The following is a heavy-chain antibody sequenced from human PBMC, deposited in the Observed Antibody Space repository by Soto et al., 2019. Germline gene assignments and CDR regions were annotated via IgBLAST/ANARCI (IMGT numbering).Heavy chain of an antibody. CDR1: GDSVSSNSAA. Sequence: SQTLSLTCAISGDSVSSNSAAWNWIRQSPSRGLEWLGRTYYRSKWYNDYAVSVKSRITINPDTSKNQFSLQLNSVTPEDTAVYYCARDRYCSSTSCPPGHYYYYYMDVWGKGTTVTVSS. D-gene: IGHD2-2*01. CDR3: ARDRYCSSTSCPPGHYYYYYMDV. V-gene: IGHV6-1*01. CDR2: TYYRSKWYN. J-gene: IGHJ6*03.